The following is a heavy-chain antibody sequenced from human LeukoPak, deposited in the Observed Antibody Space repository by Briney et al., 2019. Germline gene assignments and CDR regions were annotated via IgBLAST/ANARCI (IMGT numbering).Heavy chain of an antibody. CDR3: ARGHLGLSP. V-gene: IGHV4-59*01. D-gene: IGHD3-16*02. CDR2: FHNSRTT. CDR1: GGSISGYS. Sequence: SETLSLTCTVSGGSISGYSWTWIRQPPGQGLEWIGYFHNSRTTSYNPSLTGRVTISVDTPMDQISLKLNSVTAADTAVYYCARGHLGLSPWGQRTLVTVSS. J-gene: IGHJ5*02.